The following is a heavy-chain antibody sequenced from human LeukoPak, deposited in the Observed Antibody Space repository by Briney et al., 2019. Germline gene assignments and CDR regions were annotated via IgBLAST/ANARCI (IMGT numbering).Heavy chain of an antibody. Sequence: ASVKVSCKASGGTFSSYAISWVRQASGQGLEWMGGIIPFFGTASYAQKFQGRVTITADKSTSTAYMELSSLRSEDTAVYYCARGPRRYYYMDVWGKGTTVTVSS. CDR2: IIPFFGTA. CDR1: GGTFSSYA. V-gene: IGHV1-69*06. CDR3: ARGPRRYYYMDV. J-gene: IGHJ6*03.